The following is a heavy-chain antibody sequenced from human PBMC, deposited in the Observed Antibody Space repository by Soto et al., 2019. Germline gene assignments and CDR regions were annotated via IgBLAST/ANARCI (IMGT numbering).Heavy chain of an antibody. CDR1: GYSFSSHG. D-gene: IGHD3-10*01. CDR2: ISIYNGNT. Sequence: ASVKVSCKASGYSFSSHGFTWVRQAPGQGLEWMGWISIYNGNTHYAQKFQRRLTLTTDESTSTAHLELTSLTSDDTAVYYCARSTMAPAPVDHWGQGTLVTVS. CDR3: ARSTMAPAPVDH. J-gene: IGHJ4*02. V-gene: IGHV1-18*04.